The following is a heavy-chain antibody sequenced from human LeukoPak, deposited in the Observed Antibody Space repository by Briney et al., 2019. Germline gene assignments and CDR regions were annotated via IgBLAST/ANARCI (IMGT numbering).Heavy chain of an antibody. CDR1: GGSISGSTYF. CDR3: TRGGLTFGGD. D-gene: IGHD3-10*01. V-gene: IGHV4-39*07. CDR2: IHHSGTT. J-gene: IGHJ4*02. Sequence: SETLSLTCTVSGGSISGSTYFWGWIRQSPGKGLEWIGEIHHSGTTNYTPSLKSRVTISVDKSKNQFSLKLTSVTAADTAVYYCTRGGLTFGGDWGQGTLVTVSS.